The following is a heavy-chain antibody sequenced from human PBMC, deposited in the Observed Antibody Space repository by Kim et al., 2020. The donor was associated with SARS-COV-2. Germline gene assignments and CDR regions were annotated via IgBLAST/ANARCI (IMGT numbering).Heavy chain of an antibody. Sequence: GRFTISRDNAKNSLYLQMNSLRAEDTAVYYCAGGYEYYYDSSGYPGWVDYWGQGTLVTVSS. J-gene: IGHJ4*02. CDR3: AGGYEYYYDSSGYPGWVDY. V-gene: IGHV3-11*01. D-gene: IGHD3-22*01.